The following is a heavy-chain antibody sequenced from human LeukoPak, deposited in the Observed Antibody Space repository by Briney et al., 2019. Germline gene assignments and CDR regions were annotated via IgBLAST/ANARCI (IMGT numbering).Heavy chain of an antibody. D-gene: IGHD1-26*01. CDR2: VSFDGRNK. J-gene: IGHJ4*02. V-gene: IGHV3-30-3*01. Sequence: GRSLRLSYAASGFTFSSYAMHWVRQAPGKGLEWVSFVSFDGRNKNYADSVRGRFTISRDNSKNTLYLQMSSVTYEDTAVYFCVRIVGHTTTDFWGQGTIVTVSS. CDR3: VRIVGHTTTDF. CDR1: GFTFSSYA.